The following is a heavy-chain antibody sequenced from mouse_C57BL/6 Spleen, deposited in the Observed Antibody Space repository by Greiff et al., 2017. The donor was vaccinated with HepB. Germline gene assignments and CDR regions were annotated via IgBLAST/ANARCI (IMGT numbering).Heavy chain of an antibody. D-gene: IGHD1-3*01. J-gene: IGHJ2*01. CDR1: GFTFSDYY. CDR3: ASEGRSSFDY. CDR2: INYDGSST. Sequence: EVQRVESEGGLVQPGSSMKLSCTASGFTFSDYYMAWVRQVPEKGLEWVANINYDGSSTYYLDSLKSRFIISRDNENNILYLQMRSLKSEDTATYYCASEGRSSFDYWGQGTTLTVSS. V-gene: IGHV5-16*01.